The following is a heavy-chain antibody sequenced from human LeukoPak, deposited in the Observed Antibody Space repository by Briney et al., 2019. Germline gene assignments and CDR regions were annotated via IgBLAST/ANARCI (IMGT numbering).Heavy chain of an antibody. J-gene: IGHJ4*02. CDR1: GFTFSSYG. V-gene: IGHV3-30*18. CDR3: AKSRYSSSWNYFDY. D-gene: IGHD6-13*01. CDR2: ISYDGSNK. Sequence: GGSLRLSCAASGFTFSSYGMHWVRQAPGKGLEWVAVISYDGSNKYYADSVKGRFTISRDNSKNTLYLQMNSLRAEDTAVYYCAKSRYSSSWNYFDYWGQGTLVTVSS.